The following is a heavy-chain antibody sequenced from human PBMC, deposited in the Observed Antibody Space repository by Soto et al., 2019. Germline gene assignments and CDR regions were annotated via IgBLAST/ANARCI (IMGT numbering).Heavy chain of an antibody. V-gene: IGHV4-59*01. CDR2: IYYSGST. D-gene: IGHD3-22*01. J-gene: IGHJ4*02. CDR3: ARDGEGSGYYFDY. Sequence: SETLSLTCTVSGGSISSYYWSWIRQPPGKGLEWIGYIYYSGSTNYNPSLKSRVTISVDTSKNQFSLKLSSVTAADTAVYYCARDGEGSGYYFDYWGQGTLVTVSS. CDR1: GGSISSYY.